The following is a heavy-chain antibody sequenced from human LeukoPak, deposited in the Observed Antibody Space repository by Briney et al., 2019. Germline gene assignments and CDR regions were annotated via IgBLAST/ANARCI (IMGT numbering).Heavy chain of an antibody. Sequence: GGSLRLSCAGSGFSVSNYYMSWVRQAPGKGLEWVSLIRDSGETFYADSVKGRFTISSDNSKNTMYLQMNRLRVEDTAVYFCARDRAVTQDWVEFDPWGQGTLVTVSS. V-gene: IGHV3-66*03. CDR2: IRDSGET. CDR3: ARDRAVTQDWVEFDP. CDR1: GFSVSNYY. J-gene: IGHJ5*02. D-gene: IGHD4-17*01.